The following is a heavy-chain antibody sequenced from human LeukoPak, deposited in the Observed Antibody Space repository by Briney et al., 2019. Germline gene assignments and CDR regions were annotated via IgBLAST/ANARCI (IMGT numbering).Heavy chain of an antibody. CDR2: ISYDGSNK. CDR1: GFTFSSYA. Sequence: PGGSLRLSCAASGFTFSSYAMHWVRQAPGKGLEWVAVISYDGSNKYYADSVKGRFTISRDNSKNTLYLQMNSLRAEDTAVYYCARELGLYSGYEGDDYWGQGTLVTVSS. V-gene: IGHV3-30-3*01. D-gene: IGHD5-12*01. CDR3: ARELGLYSGYEGDDY. J-gene: IGHJ4*02.